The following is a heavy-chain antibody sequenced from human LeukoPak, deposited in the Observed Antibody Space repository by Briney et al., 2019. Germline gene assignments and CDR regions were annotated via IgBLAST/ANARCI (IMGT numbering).Heavy chain of an antibody. D-gene: IGHD2/OR15-2a*01. CDR3: ATDFSRGRQFAY. J-gene: IGHJ4*02. Sequence: ASVKVSCKVSGNTFTDLSMNWVRQAPGKGLEWMGGFDPEDVETIYAQKFQGRVTMTEDTSTATAYMELSSLRPDDTAVYYCATDFSRGRQFAYGGQGTLVTAPS. V-gene: IGHV1-24*01. CDR1: GNTFTDLS. CDR2: FDPEDVET.